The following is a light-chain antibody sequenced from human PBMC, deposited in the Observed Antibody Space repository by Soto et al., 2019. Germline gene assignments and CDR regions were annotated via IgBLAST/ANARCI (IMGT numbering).Light chain of an antibody. Sequence: EIALTQSPATLSLSPGEGATLSCRASQSVSSYLAWYQQRPGQAPRLLIYDASNRATGIPARFSGSGSGTEFTLTISSLQPDDFATYYCQQYNSYSWTFGQGTKVDIK. V-gene: IGKV3-11*01. CDR1: QSVSSY. CDR3: QQYNSYSWT. CDR2: DAS. J-gene: IGKJ1*01.